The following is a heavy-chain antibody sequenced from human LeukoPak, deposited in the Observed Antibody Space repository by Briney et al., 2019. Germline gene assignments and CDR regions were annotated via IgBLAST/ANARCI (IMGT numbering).Heavy chain of an antibody. D-gene: IGHD3-3*01. CDR3: AKVQYYDFWSGYFQYADYHYYGMDV. J-gene: IGHJ6*02. CDR1: GFTFSSYA. Sequence: PGGSLRLYCAASGFTFSSYAMSWVRQAPGKGLEWVSAISGSGGGTFYADSMKGRFTISRDNSKNTLYLQMNGLRAEDTAVYYCAKVQYYDFWSGYFQYADYHYYGMDVWGQGTTVTVTS. V-gene: IGHV3-23*01. CDR2: ISGSGGGT.